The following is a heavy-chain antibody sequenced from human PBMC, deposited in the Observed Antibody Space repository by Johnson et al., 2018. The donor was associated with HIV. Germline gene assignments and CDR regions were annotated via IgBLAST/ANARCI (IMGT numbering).Heavy chain of an antibody. CDR2: IYSGGST. D-gene: IGHD6-6*01. J-gene: IGHJ3*02. Sequence: VQLVESGGGVVQPGGSLRLSCAASGFTVSSNYMSWVRQAPGKGLEWVSVIYSGGSTYYADSVKGRFTISRDNSKNTLYLQMNSMRAEATAVYYCARSQPDEYSISSDAVDIWGQGTMVTVSS. CDR1: GFTVSSNY. CDR3: ARSQPDEYSISSDAVDI. V-gene: IGHV3-53*01.